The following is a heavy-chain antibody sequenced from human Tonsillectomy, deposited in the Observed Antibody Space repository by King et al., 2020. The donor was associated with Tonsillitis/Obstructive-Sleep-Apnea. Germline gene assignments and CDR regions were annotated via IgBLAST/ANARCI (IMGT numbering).Heavy chain of an antibody. J-gene: IGHJ4*02. V-gene: IGHV1-2*06. CDR1: GYTFTGYS. CDR2: INPNSGGT. CDR3: ARDCSSTSCYFDY. Sequence: QLVQSGAEVKKPGASVKVSCKASGYTFTGYSMHWVRQAPGQGLEWMGRINPNSGGTNYAQKFQGRVTMTRDTSISTAYMELSRLRSDDTAVYYCARDCSSTSCYFDYWGQGTLVTVSS. D-gene: IGHD2-2*01.